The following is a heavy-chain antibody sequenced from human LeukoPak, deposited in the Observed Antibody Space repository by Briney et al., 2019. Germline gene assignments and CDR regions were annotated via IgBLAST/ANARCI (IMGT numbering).Heavy chain of an antibody. Sequence: GGSLRLSCAASGFTFSSYGIHWVRQAPGKGLEWVTFISYDGSNKYHADSVKGRFTISRDNSKNTVYLQMNSLRAEDTAVYYCARHYCSGGSCHVGFGNYYYYMDVWGKGTTVTISS. CDR3: ARHYCSGGSCHVGFGNYYYYMDV. J-gene: IGHJ6*03. CDR2: ISYDGSNK. V-gene: IGHV3-30*19. D-gene: IGHD2-15*01. CDR1: GFTFSSYG.